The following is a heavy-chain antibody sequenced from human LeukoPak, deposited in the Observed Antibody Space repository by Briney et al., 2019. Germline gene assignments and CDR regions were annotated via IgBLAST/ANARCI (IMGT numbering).Heavy chain of an antibody. CDR2: ISSSGNTI. V-gene: IGHV3-11*01. CDR3: ARGTLNSGGNPWGYYCYYMDV. J-gene: IGHJ6*03. CDR1: GFTFSDYY. D-gene: IGHD4-23*01. Sequence: GVSLRLSCAASGFTFSDYYMSWIRQAPGKGLEWVSYISSSGNTIYYADSVKDRFTVSRDNTKNSLSLQMNSLRAEDTAVYYCARGTLNSGGNPWGYYCYYMDVWGKGTTVTVSS.